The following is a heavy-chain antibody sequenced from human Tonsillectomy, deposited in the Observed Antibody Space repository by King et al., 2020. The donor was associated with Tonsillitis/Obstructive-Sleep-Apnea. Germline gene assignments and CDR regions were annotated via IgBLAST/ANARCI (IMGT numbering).Heavy chain of an antibody. V-gene: IGHV3-64D*06. CDR2: ISIYGGSA. D-gene: IGHD6-19*01. CDR1: GFTFSSYA. J-gene: IGHJ3*02. Sequence: VQLVESGGGLVQPGGSLRLSCSASGFTFSSYAMHWVRQAPGKGLQYVSTISIYGGSAYYADSVKGRFTISRDNSKNTLYLQMSSLRAEDTSVYYCVKDVEAPEQWVVIGSAFDIWGQGTLVTVSS. CDR3: VKDVEAPEQWVVIGSAFDI.